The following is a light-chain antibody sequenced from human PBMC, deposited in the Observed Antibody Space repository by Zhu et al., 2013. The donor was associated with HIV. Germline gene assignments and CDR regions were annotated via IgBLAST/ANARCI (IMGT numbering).Light chain of an antibody. Sequence: EIVMTQSPATLSLSPGERATLSCRASQSVANSLAWYQQKPGQAPRLLIYGASTRATGILARFSGSGSGTEFTLTITSLQSEDFAVYYCQQYNNWPITFGQGTRLDIK. V-gene: IGKV3-15*01. CDR1: QSVANS. J-gene: IGKJ5*01. CDR3: QQYNNWPIT. CDR2: GAS.